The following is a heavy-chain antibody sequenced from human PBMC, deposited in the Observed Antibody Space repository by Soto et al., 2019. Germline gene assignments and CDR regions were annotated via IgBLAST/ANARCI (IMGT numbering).Heavy chain of an antibody. CDR1: GFTFSSYA. CDR2: ISYDGSNK. J-gene: IGHJ4*02. D-gene: IGHD3-16*01. Sequence: PAGGSLRLSCAASGFTFSSYAMHWVRQAPGKGLEWVAVISYDGSNKYYADSVKGRFTISRANSKTTLYLQMNSLRAEDKAGYYCASDRLPTRGGFYFDYWGQGTLVTVSS. V-gene: IGHV3-30-3*01. CDR3: ASDRLPTRGGFYFDY.